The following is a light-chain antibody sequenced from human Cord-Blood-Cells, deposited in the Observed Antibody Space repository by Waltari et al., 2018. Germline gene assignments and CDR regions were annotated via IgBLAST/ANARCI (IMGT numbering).Light chain of an antibody. Sequence: QSVLTQPPSASGTPGQRVTISCSGSSSNIGSNYVYWYQQLPGTAPKLLIYRNNPRPSGVPDRFSGSKSCTAASLAISGLRSEDEADYYCAAWDDSLSGPVFGGGTKLTVL. CDR2: RNN. J-gene: IGLJ3*02. CDR3: AAWDDSLSGPV. V-gene: IGLV1-47*01. CDR1: SSNIGSNY.